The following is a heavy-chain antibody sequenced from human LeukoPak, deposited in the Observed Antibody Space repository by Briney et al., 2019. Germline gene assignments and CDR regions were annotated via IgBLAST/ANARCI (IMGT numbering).Heavy chain of an antibody. CDR2: ISSSGSTI. CDR1: GFTFSDYY. Sequence: TGGSLRLSCAASGFTFSDYYMSWIRQAPGKGLEWVSYISSSGSTIYYADSVKGRFTISRDNAKNSLYLQMNSLRAEDTAVYYCARERRSIAARYYGMDVWGQGTTVTVSS. D-gene: IGHD6-6*01. J-gene: IGHJ6*02. CDR3: ARERRSIAARYYGMDV. V-gene: IGHV3-11*01.